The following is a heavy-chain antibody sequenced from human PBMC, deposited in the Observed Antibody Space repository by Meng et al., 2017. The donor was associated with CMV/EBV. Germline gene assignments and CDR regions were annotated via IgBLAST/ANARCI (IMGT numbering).Heavy chain of an antibody. CDR2: ISSSSSYI. J-gene: IGHJ4*02. Sequence: EVQLVASGGGLVKPGGSLRLYCSASGYSFSSYSMNWVRQAPGKGLEWVSSISSSSSYIYYADSVKGRFTISRDNAKNSLYLQMNSLRAEDTAVYYCARDLERTYYYDSSGYSFFDYWGQGTRVTVAS. CDR3: ARDLERTYYYDSSGYSFFDY. V-gene: IGHV3-21*01. D-gene: IGHD3-22*01. CDR1: GYSFSSYS.